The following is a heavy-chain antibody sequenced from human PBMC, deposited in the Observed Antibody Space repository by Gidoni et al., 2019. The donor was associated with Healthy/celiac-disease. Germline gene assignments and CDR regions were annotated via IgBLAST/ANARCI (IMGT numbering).Heavy chain of an antibody. J-gene: IGHJ4*02. CDR2: IRSKAYGGTT. D-gene: IGHD5-12*01. Sequence: EVQLVESGGGLVKPGRSLRLSCTASGFSFGDYAMSWFRQAPGKGLEWVSFIRSKAYGGTTEYVASVKGRFTISRDDSKSIAYLQMNSLKTEDTAVYYCTRYVEMATITIGFDYWGQGTLVTVSS. CDR3: TRYVEMATITIGFDY. CDR1: GFSFGDYA. V-gene: IGHV3-49*05.